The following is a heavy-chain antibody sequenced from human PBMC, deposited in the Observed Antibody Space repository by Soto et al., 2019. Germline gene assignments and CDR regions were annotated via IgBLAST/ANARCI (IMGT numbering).Heavy chain of an antibody. CDR2: ISSIGSTM. CDR3: TRRVKLDIDS. D-gene: IGHD3-3*01. CDR1: GFSFRNYE. J-gene: IGHJ4*02. Sequence: GGSLRLSCVASGFSFRNYERNWVRQAPGKGLWWLSYISSIGSTMYYAASVKGRSTITPDNAKNSLSPQINSLRAADTAQYYCTRRVKLDIDSWGQGTQVTVSS. V-gene: IGHV3-48*03.